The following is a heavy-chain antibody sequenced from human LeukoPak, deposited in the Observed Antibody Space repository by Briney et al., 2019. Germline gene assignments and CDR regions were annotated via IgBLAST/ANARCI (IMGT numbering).Heavy chain of an antibody. CDR2: MNQDGSEK. Sequence: GGSLRLSCAASGFTFSNAWMSWVRQTPGKGLEWVANMNQDGSEKYYVNSVKGRFTISRDNTKNSLYLQMDSLRAEDTAIYYCARDHVVDGLVFDYWGQGALVTVSS. CDR3: ARDHVVDGLVFDY. J-gene: IGHJ4*02. D-gene: IGHD2-15*01. V-gene: IGHV3-7*01. CDR1: GFTFSNAW.